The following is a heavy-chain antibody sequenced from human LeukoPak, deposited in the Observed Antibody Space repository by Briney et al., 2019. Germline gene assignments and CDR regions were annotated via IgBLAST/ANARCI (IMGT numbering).Heavy chain of an antibody. V-gene: IGHV1-69*06. CDR1: GGTFSSYA. CDR3: ARGRARAVAGPGPFDY. Sequence: ASVKVSCKASGGTFSSYAISWVRQAPGQGLEWMGGIIPIFGTANYAQKFQGRVTITADKSTSTAYMELSSLRSEDTAVHYCARGRARAVAGPGPFDYWGQGTLVTVSS. D-gene: IGHD6-19*01. CDR2: IIPIFGTA. J-gene: IGHJ4*02.